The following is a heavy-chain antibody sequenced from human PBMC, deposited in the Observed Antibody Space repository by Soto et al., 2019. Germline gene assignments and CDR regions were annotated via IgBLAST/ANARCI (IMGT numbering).Heavy chain of an antibody. V-gene: IGHV1-18*01. D-gene: IGHD3-3*01. CDR2: ISAYNGNT. CDR1: CYTFTSYG. Sequence: SVKVSFKASCYTFTSYGISWVRQAPGQGLEWMGWISAYNGNTNFAQKLQGRVTMSTDTSTSTVYMELRSLRSDDTAVYYCARVRSGWFDPWGQGTLVTVYS. J-gene: IGHJ5*02. CDR3: ARVRSGWFDP.